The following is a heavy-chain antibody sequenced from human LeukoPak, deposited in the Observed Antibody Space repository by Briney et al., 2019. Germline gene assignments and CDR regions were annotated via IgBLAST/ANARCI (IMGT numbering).Heavy chain of an antibody. Sequence: GGSLRLSCEASGLTFNNYAMHWVRQSSGKGLEWVSGIGSSGCGTYYADSVKGRFTISRDTSKDTVYLQMDSLRAEDTAIYYCAKIHQNRVVVGAKGAFDIWGQGTVVTVSS. CDR3: AKIHQNRVVVGAKGAFDI. D-gene: IGHD2-15*01. J-gene: IGHJ3*02. V-gene: IGHV3-23*01. CDR2: IGSSGCGT. CDR1: GLTFNNYA.